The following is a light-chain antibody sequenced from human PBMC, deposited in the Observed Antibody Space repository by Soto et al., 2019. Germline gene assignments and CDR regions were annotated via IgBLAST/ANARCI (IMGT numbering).Light chain of an antibody. CDR1: QSVSSN. J-gene: IGKJ5*01. CDR2: GAS. V-gene: IGKV3-15*01. CDR3: QQYGSSPIT. Sequence: EIVMTQSPATLSVSPGERATLSCRSSQSVSSNLAWYQQKPGQAPRLLIYGASTRATAIPARFSGSGSGTEFTLTISRLEPEDFAVYYCQQYGSSPITFGQGTRLENK.